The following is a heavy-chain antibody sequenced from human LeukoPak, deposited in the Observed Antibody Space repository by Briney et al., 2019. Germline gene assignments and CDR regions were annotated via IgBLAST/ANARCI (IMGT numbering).Heavy chain of an antibody. Sequence: SETLSLTCTVSGGSISSSSYYWGWIRQPPGKGLERIGSIYYSGSTYYNPSLKSRVTISVDTSKNQFSLKLSSVTAADTAVYYCARDCSSTSCQRDYWGQGTLVTVSS. V-gene: IGHV4-39*07. CDR2: IYYSGST. J-gene: IGHJ4*02. CDR1: GGSISSSSYY. CDR3: ARDCSSTSCQRDY. D-gene: IGHD2-2*01.